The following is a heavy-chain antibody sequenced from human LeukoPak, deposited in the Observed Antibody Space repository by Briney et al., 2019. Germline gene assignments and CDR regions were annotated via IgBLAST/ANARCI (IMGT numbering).Heavy chain of an antibody. V-gene: IGHV2-70*04. D-gene: IGHD2-21*02. J-gene: IGHJ4*02. CDR3: ARIPYCGGDCYVDY. Sequence: SGPTLVNPTQTLTLTCTFSGFSLSTSGMRASWIRQPPGKALEWLARIDWDDDKFYSTSLKTRLTISKDTSKNQVVLTMTNMDPVDTATYYCARIPYCGGDCYVDYWGQGTLVTVSS. CDR1: GFSLSTSGMR. CDR2: IDWDDDK.